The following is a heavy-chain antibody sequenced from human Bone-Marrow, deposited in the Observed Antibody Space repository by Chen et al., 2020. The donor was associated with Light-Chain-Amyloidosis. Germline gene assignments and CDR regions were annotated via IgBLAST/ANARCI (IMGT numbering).Heavy chain of an antibody. CDR1: GYTFPNYW. V-gene: IGHV5-51*01. CDR2: IYPDDSDA. J-gene: IGHJ4*02. Sequence: EVQLEQSGPEVKKPGESLKISCKGSGYTFPNYWIGWVRQMPGKGLEWMGVIYPDDSDARYSPCCEGQVTISADKSISTACLQWRSLKASDTAMYYCARRRDGYNFDYWGQGTLVTVSS. D-gene: IGHD5-12*01. CDR3: ARRRDGYNFDY.